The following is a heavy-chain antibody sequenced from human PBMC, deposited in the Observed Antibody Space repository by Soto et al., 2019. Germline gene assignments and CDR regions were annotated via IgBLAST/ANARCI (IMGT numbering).Heavy chain of an antibody. CDR1: GYTFTSYF. V-gene: IGHV1-46*01. Sequence: ASVKVSCKASGYTFTSYFMHWVRQAPGKGLEWMGRINPSDESTGHAQDFQGRVIMTTDTSTATVYMELNSLRSEDTAVYYCARGGVVVVTDAILGDWGPGKTATVSS. CDR2: INPSDEST. D-gene: IGHD2-21*01. CDR3: ARGGVVVVTDAILGD. J-gene: IGHJ6*02.